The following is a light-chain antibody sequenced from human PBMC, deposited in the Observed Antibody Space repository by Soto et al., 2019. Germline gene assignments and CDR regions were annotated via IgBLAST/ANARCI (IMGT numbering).Light chain of an antibody. Sequence: EXXXTQSPGTLSLCPGERATLSCRTSQSISSSYIAWYLQKPGQTPRLLIYAASSRATGIPDRFSGSGSGTDFTLTLTRLEPEDFAVYYCQQHGTSPYTFGQGTKLEIK. J-gene: IGKJ2*01. CDR1: QSISSSY. V-gene: IGKV3-20*01. CDR3: QQHGTSPYT. CDR2: AAS.